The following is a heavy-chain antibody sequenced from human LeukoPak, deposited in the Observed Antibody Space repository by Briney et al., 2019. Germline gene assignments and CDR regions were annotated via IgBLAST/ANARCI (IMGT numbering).Heavy chain of an antibody. CDR2: IYYSGST. V-gene: IGHV4-59*01. J-gene: IGHJ4*02. D-gene: IGHD3-10*01. CDR1: GGSISSYY. Sequence: SETLSLTCTVSGGSISSYYWSWIRQPPGKGLEWIGYIYYSGSTNYDPSLKSRVTISVDTSKNQFSLKLSSVTAADTAVYYCARVRGGFDYWGQGTLVTVSS. CDR3: ARVRGGFDY.